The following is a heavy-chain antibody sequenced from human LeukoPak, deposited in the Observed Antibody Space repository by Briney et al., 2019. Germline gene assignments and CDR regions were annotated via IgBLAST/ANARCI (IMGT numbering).Heavy chain of an antibody. J-gene: IGHJ4*02. V-gene: IGHV4-39*01. CDR3: ARQGYRYYYDSSGYRYFDY. CDR2: IYYSGST. Sequence: PSETLSLTCTVSGGSISSSSYYWGWIRQPPGKGLEWIGSIYYSGSTYYNPSLKSRVTISVETAKNQFSLKVRSVTAADTAVYYCARQGYRYYYDSSGYRYFDYWGQGTLVTVSS. CDR1: GGSISSSSYY. D-gene: IGHD3-22*01.